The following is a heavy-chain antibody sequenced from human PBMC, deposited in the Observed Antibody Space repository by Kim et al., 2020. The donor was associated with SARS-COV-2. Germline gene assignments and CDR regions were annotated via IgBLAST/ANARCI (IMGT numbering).Heavy chain of an antibody. CDR2: NKDGTDT. V-gene: IGHV3-74*01. CDR3: ATDLEY. Sequence: NKDGTDTRYADSVRGRCTISRDNAKNTVYLQLNSLGAEDTAVYYCATDLEYWGQGTLVIVSS. J-gene: IGHJ4*02.